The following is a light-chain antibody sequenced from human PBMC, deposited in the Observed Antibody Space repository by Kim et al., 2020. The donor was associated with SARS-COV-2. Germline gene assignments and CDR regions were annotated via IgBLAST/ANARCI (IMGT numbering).Light chain of an antibody. CDR2: WAS. CDR1: QSIVTALNNKNS. J-gene: IGKJ4*01. CDR3: QQYYSTLS. Sequence: RATINCKSSQSIVTALNNKNSLAWYQQKSGQPPKLLISWASTRESGVPDRFSGSGSGTDFTLTISSLQAEDVAVYYCQQYYSTLSFGGGTKVDSK. V-gene: IGKV4-1*01.